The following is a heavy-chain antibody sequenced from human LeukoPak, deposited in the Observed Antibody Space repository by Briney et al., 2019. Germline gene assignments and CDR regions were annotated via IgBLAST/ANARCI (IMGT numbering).Heavy chain of an antibody. J-gene: IGHJ4*02. CDR1: GYTFTGYY. D-gene: IGHD3-10*01. CDR3: ARAYGSGSSYHPDY. CDR2: INPNSGGT. Sequence: ASVKVSCKASGYTFTGYYMHWVRQAPGQGLEWMGWINPNSGGTNSSQKFQDRVTLTRDTSISTAYMELGGLRSDDTAIYYCARAYGSGSSYHPDYWGQGTLVTVSS. V-gene: IGHV1-2*02.